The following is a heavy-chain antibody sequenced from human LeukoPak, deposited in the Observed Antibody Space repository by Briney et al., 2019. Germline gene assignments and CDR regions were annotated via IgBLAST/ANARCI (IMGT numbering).Heavy chain of an antibody. D-gene: IGHD3-22*01. CDR3: ARAEYYYDSSGYPTH. V-gene: IGHV3-21*01. CDR1: GFTFSSYS. J-gene: IGHJ4*02. CDR2: ISSSSSYI. Sequence: GGSLRLSCAASGFTFSSYSMNWVRQPPGKGLEWVSSISSSSSYIYYADSVNGRFTIARDNAKNSLYLQMNSLRAEDTAVYYCARAEYYYDSSGYPTHWGQGTLVTVSS.